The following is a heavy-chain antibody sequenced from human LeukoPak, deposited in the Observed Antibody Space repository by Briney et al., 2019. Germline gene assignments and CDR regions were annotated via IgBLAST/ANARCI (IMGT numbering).Heavy chain of an antibody. V-gene: IGHV4-38-2*01. CDR1: GYSISNTYY. CDR3: ARVGSSGSGSYYPDY. D-gene: IGHD3-10*01. J-gene: IGHJ4*02. CDR2: IYNSGST. Sequence: PSETLSLTCAVSGYSISNTYYWGWIRQPPGKGLEWIGSIYNSGSTHYNPSLKSRVTMSVDTSKNQFSLKLSSVTAADTAMYYCARVGSSGSGSYYPDYWGQGTLVTVSS.